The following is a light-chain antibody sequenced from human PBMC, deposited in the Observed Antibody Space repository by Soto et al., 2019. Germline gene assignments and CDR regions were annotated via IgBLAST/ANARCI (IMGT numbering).Light chain of an antibody. Sequence: QSALTQPASVSGSPGQSITISCTGTSSDVGGYDYVSWYQHHPGKAPKLTIYEVSNRPSGVSNRFSGSKSGNTASLTISGLQAEDEAEYYCSSYTSSSTEVFGTGTKVTV. CDR1: SSDVGGYDY. J-gene: IGLJ1*01. CDR3: SSYTSSSTEV. CDR2: EVS. V-gene: IGLV2-14*01.